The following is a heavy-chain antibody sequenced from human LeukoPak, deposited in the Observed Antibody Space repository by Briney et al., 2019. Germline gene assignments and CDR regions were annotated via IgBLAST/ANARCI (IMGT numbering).Heavy chain of an antibody. CDR1: GGTFSSYA. CDR2: IIPIFGTA. Sequence: ASVKVSCKASGGTFSSYAISWVRQAPGQGLEWMGGIIPIFGTANYAQKFQGRVTITTDESTSTAYMELSSLRSEDTAVYYCARGPPITVVGIVMHNWFDPWGQGTLVAVSS. CDR3: ARGPPITVVGIVMHNWFDP. J-gene: IGHJ5*02. D-gene: IGHD3-3*01. V-gene: IGHV1-69*05.